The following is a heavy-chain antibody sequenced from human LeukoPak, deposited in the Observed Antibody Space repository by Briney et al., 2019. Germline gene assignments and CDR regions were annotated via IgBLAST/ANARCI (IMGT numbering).Heavy chain of an antibody. CDR2: ISNTGGST. D-gene: IGHD2-15*01. J-gene: IGHJ1*01. CDR3: AQQVGYCSSGSCYFTY. Sequence: PGGSLRLSCAASGFTFSSYAMRWVRQAPGKGLEWVSAISNTGGSTYYADSVKGRFTISRDKSKNTLSLQMNSLRAEDTAVYYCAQQVGYCSSGSCYFTYWGQGTLVTVSS. CDR1: GFTFSSYA. V-gene: IGHV3-23*01.